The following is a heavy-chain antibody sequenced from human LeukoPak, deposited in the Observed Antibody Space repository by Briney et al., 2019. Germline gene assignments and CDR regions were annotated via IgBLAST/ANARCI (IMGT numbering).Heavy chain of an antibody. CDR3: ARASSRPFDY. CDR2: IRPNSGGT. V-gene: IGHV1-2*02. D-gene: IGHD6-13*01. Sequence: ASVKVSYKASGYTFTGYYMHWVRQAPGQGLEWMGWIRPNSGGTHYAQNFQGRVIMTRDTSRSTAYMELSSLRSDDTAKYYWARASSRPFDYWGQGTLVTVSS. J-gene: IGHJ4*02. CDR1: GYTFTGYY.